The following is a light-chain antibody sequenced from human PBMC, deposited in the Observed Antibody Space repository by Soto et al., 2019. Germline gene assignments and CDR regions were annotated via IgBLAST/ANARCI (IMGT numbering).Light chain of an antibody. CDR2: EVS. CDR3: SSFSSITREV. J-gene: IGLJ2*01. V-gene: IGLV2-14*01. Sequence: QSALTQPASVSGSPGQSITISCTGTSSDVGGYSYVSWYQQHPGKTPKLIIYEVSNRPSGVSNRFSGSKSGNTASLTISGLQAEDEADYYRSSFSSITREVFGGGTKLTVL. CDR1: SSDVGGYSY.